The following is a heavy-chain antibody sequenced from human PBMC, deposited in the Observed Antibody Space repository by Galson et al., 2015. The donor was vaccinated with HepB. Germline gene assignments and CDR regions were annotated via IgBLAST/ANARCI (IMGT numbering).Heavy chain of an antibody. D-gene: IGHD3-10*01. V-gene: IGHV4-34*01. Sequence: LSLTCAVYGGSFSGYYWSWIRQPPGKGLEWIGEINHSGGTNYNPSLKSRVTISVDTSKNQFSLKLSSVTAADTAVYYCARGRFRGYGMDVWGQGTTVTVSS. CDR3: ARGRFRGYGMDV. CDR1: GGSFSGYY. J-gene: IGHJ6*02. CDR2: INHSGGT.